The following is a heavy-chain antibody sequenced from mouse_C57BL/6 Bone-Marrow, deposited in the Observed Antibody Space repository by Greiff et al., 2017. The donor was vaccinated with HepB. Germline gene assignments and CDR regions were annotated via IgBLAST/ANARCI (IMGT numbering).Heavy chain of an antibody. CDR3: ARHYSNYDYAMDY. V-gene: IGHV1-64*01. CDR1: GYTFTSYW. D-gene: IGHD2-5*01. CDR2: IHPNSGST. Sequence: QVQLKQPGAELVKPGASVKLSCKASGYTFTSYWMHWVKQRPGQGLEWIGMIHPNSGSTNYNEKFKSKATLTVDKSSSTAYMQLSSLTSEDSAVYYCARHYSNYDYAMDYWGQGTSVTVSS. J-gene: IGHJ4*01.